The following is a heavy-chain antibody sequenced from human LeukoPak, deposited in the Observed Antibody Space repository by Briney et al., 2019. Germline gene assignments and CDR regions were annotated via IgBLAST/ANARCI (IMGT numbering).Heavy chain of an antibody. CDR1: GGSISSSSDN. CDR3: ARRSSWAAFDI. V-gene: IGHV4-39*01. Sequence: SETLSLTCTVSGGSISSSSDNWAWIRQPPGKGLEWIGSIYYSGSSYYNPSLKSRATISVGTSNDQFSLSLRSVTAADTSVYYCARRSSWAAFDIWGQGTMVTVSS. D-gene: IGHD3-16*01. CDR2: IYYSGSS. J-gene: IGHJ3*02.